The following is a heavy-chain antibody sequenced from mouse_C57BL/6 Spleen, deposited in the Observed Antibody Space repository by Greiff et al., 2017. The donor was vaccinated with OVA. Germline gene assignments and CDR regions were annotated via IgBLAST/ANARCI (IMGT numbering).Heavy chain of an antibody. D-gene: IGHD2-2*01. CDR1: GFTFSDCG. J-gene: IGHJ2*01. CDR3: ARRDGDDQSLNFDY. CDR2: ISSGSSTI. V-gene: IGHV5-17*01. Sequence: VQLKESGGGLVKPGGSLKLSCAASGFTFSDCGMHWVRQAPETGLEWVAYISSGSSTIYYADTVKGRFTISRDNAKNTLFLQMTSLRSEDTAMYYCARRDGDDQSLNFDYWGQGTTLTVSS.